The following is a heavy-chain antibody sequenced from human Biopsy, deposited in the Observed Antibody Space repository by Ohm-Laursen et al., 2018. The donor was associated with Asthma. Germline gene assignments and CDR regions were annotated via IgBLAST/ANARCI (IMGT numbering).Heavy chain of an antibody. CDR1: GGTFNTFV. V-gene: IGHV1-69*13. Sequence: SVKVSCKSLGGTFNTFVIGWVRQAPGQGLEWMGGINSVFGTATYPQKFQDRVTITADDSTSTVYMELSSLRSEDTAVYYCARKAGSCISRTCYSLDFWGQGTLVTVSS. J-gene: IGHJ4*02. CDR3: ARKAGSCISRTCYSLDF. CDR2: INSVFGTA. D-gene: IGHD2-2*01.